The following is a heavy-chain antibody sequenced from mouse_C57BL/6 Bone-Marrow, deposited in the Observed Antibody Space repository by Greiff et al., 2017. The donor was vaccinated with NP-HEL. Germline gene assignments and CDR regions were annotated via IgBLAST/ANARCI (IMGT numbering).Heavy chain of an antibody. D-gene: IGHD1-1*01. CDR3: TTDSIYYDGP. CDR2: IDPENGDT. J-gene: IGHJ3*01. Sequence: VQLQQSGAELVRPGASVKLSCTASGFNIKDDYMHWVKQRPEQGLEWIGWIDPENGDTEYASKFQGKATITADTSSNTAYLQLSSLTSEDTAVYYCTTDSIYYDGPGGQGTRVTVSA. V-gene: IGHV14-4*01. CDR1: GFNIKDDY.